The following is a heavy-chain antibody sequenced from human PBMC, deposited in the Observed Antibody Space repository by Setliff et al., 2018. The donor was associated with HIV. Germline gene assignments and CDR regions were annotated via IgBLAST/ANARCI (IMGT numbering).Heavy chain of an antibody. D-gene: IGHD3-22*01. V-gene: IGHV5-51*01. Sequence: GESLKISCKGSGYTFTSYWIGWVRQLPGKGLEWMGIIYPGDSDTRYSPSFQGRVTISADKSINTAYLQWSSLQASDTAMYYCARGLSFYDPGGFDYWGQGTLVTVSS. J-gene: IGHJ4*02. CDR1: GYTFTSYW. CDR3: ARGLSFYDPGGFDY. CDR2: IYPGDSDT.